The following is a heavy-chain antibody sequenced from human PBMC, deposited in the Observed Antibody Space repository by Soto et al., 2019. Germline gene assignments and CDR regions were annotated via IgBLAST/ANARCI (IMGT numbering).Heavy chain of an antibody. CDR1: GGSITPYY. J-gene: IGHJ3*01. D-gene: IGHD2-15*01. CDR3: ARQQYTVVTAFDV. V-gene: IGHV4-59*07. CDR2: VSYNGNT. Sequence: QVQLKESGPGLVKPADTRSLKCTVSGGSITPYYWSWIRQTPGGGLEWIGYVSYNGNTNYNPSLKSRVSISADTSKNEFSLKLTSLTAADAAIYFCARQQYTVVTAFDVWGQGTMVAVSS.